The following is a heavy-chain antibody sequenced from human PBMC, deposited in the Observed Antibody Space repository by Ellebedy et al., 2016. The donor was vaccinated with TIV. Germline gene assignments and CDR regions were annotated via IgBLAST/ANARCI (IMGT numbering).Heavy chain of an antibody. D-gene: IGHD3-10*01. CDR2: INHSGST. CDR3: ARKYYYGSGSYWGSYYYYYYMDV. CDR1: GGTFSDYY. J-gene: IGHJ6*03. Sequence: SETLSLTXAVYGGTFSDYYWSWIRQSPGKGLEWIGEINHSGSTNYDPSLKSRVTISVDTSKNQFSLKLSSVTAADTAVYYCARKYYYGSGSYWGSYYYYYYMDVWGKGTTVTVSS. V-gene: IGHV4-34*01.